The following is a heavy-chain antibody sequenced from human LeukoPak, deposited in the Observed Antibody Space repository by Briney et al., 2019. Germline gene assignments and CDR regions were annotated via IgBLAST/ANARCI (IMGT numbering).Heavy chain of an antibody. CDR3: TTDAGVYGAFDI. Sequence: GGSLRLSCAASGFTFSNAWMSWVRQAPGTGLELVGRIKSKTSGGTTDYAAPVKRRFTISRDDSKNTLYLQMNSLKTEDTAVYYWTTDAGVYGAFDIWGQGTMVTVSS. CDR1: GFTFSNAW. J-gene: IGHJ3*02. V-gene: IGHV3-15*01. CDR2: IKSKTSGGTT. D-gene: IGHD3-10*01.